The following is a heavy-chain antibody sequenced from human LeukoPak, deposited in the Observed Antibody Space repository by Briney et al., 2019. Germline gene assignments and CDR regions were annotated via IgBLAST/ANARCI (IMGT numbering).Heavy chain of an antibody. Sequence: PSETLSLTCAVYGGSFSGYYWSWIRQPPGKGLEWIGEINHSGSTNYNPSLKSRVTISVDTSKNQFSLKLSSVTAADTAVYYCARHEGIAAAGTWGQGTLVTVSS. CDR2: INHSGST. V-gene: IGHV4-34*01. CDR1: GGSFSGYY. J-gene: IGHJ5*02. D-gene: IGHD6-13*01. CDR3: ARHEGIAAAGT.